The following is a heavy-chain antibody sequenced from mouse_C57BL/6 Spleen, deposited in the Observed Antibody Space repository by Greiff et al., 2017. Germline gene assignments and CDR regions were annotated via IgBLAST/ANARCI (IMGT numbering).Heavy chain of an antibody. CDR1: GFTFSSYG. CDR3: ARHEGSGYEHAMDY. J-gene: IGHJ4*01. CDR2: ISSGGSYT. Sequence: VQLKESGGDLVKPGGSLKLSCAASGFTFSSYGMSWVRQTPDKRLEWVATISSGGSYTYYPDSVKGRFTISRDNAKNTLYLQMSSLKSEDTAMYYCARHEGSGYEHAMDYWGQGTSVTVSS. V-gene: IGHV5-6*01. D-gene: IGHD3-2*02.